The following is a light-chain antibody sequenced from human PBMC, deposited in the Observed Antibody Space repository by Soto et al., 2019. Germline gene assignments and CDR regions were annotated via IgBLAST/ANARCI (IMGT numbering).Light chain of an antibody. J-gene: IGKJ4*01. CDR3: QQYYSTPLT. Sequence: DIQMTQSPSSLSASVGDRVTITCQASQDISNNLHWYQVKPGKAPKLLIYDASNLETGVPSRFSGSGSGTDFTFTISSLQAEDVAVYYCQQYYSTPLTFGGGTKVEIK. CDR1: QDISNN. V-gene: IGKV1-33*01. CDR2: DAS.